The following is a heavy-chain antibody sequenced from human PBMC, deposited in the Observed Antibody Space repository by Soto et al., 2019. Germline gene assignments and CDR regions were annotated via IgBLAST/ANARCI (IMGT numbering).Heavy chain of an antibody. Sequence: GGSLRLSCAASGFTFSDFYMTWIRQAPGKGLEWLSYISNSGSTIYYSDSVKGRFTISRDNAKKSLYLQMNSLRAEDTAIYYCARANYDILTGYSDYWGQGTLVTVSS. D-gene: IGHD3-9*01. V-gene: IGHV3-11*01. CDR3: ARANYDILTGYSDY. J-gene: IGHJ4*02. CDR2: ISNSGSTI. CDR1: GFTFSDFY.